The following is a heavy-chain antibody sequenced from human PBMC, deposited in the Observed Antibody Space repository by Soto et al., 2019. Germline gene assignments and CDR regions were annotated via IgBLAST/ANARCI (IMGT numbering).Heavy chain of an antibody. CDR3: ARRYYYDGTTYYPFDH. V-gene: IGHV5-51*01. J-gene: IGHJ4*02. CDR2: IYPGDSDT. CDR1: GYSFTSYW. D-gene: IGHD3-22*01. Sequence: GESLKISCKGSGYSFTSYWIGWVRQMPGKGLEWMGIIYPGDSDTRYSPSFQGQVTISADKSISTAYLQWSSLRASDTAMYYCARRYYYDGTTYYPFDHWGQGTLVTVSS.